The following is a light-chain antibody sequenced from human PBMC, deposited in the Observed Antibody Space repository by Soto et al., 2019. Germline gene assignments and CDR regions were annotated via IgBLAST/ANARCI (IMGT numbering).Light chain of an antibody. CDR2: DAS. CDR1: QSVSSY. CDR3: QQRSNWPPKLT. V-gene: IGKV3-11*01. Sequence: EIVLTQSPATLPLSPGERATLSCRASQSVSSYLAWYQQKPGQAPRLLIYDASNRATGIPARFSGSGSGTDFTLTISSLEPEDFAVYYCQQRSNWPPKLTFGGGTKVEIK. J-gene: IGKJ4*01.